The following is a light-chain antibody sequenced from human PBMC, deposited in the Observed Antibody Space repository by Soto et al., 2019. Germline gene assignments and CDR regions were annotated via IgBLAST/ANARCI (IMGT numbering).Light chain of an antibody. V-gene: IGKV4-1*01. CDR3: EQYYSPPLT. CDR1: QSLLYSSNNKNY. Sequence: DIVMTQSPDSLAVSLGERATINCKSSQSLLYSSNNKNYLVWYQQKPGQPPKLLIYWASTRESGVPDRFSGSGSETDFTLTISSLQAEDVAVYYCEQYYSPPLTFGQGTKVEIK. J-gene: IGKJ1*01. CDR2: WAS.